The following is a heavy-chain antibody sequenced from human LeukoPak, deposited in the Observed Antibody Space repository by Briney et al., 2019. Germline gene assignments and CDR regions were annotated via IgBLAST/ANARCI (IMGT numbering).Heavy chain of an antibody. CDR3: ARLRWQLVGPYFDY. Sequence: SETLSLTCSFSGDSISTYYWSWIRQSPGKGLEWIGHIYSSGNTDYNSSLKSRVTISVDTSKSQFSLRLSSVTATDTAVYYCARLRWQLVGPYFDYWGQGILATVSS. D-gene: IGHD1-26*01. V-gene: IGHV4-59*01. J-gene: IGHJ4*02. CDR2: IYSSGNT. CDR1: GDSISTYY.